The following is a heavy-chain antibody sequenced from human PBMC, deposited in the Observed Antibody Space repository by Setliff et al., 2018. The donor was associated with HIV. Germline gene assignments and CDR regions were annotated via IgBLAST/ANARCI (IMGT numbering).Heavy chain of an antibody. D-gene: IGHD3-16*02. CDR3: ARAQDVWGSYRYTNYYYYMDV. V-gene: IGHV3-7*01. Sequence: LRLSCAASGFSFSSYWMSWVRQAPGKGLEWVANINQDGSETNYVDSVKGRFTISRDNAKNTLDLQMNSLRVEDTAVYYCARAQDVWGSYRYTNYYYYMDVWGKGTTVTVS. CDR1: GFSFSSYW. J-gene: IGHJ6*03. CDR2: INQDGSET.